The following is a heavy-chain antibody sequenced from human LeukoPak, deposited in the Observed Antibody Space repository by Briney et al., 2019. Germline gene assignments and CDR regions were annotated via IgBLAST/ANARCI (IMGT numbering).Heavy chain of an antibody. D-gene: IGHD3-10*01. CDR1: GFTFGDYA. Sequence: PGGSLRLSCTASGFTFGDYAMSWVRQAPGKGLEWVGFIRSKAYGGTTEYAASVKGRFTISRDDSKSIAYLQMNSLKTEDTAVYYCTRARLWFGVFDPWGQGTLVTVSS. CDR2: IRSKAYGGTT. CDR3: TRARLWFGVFDP. V-gene: IGHV3-49*04. J-gene: IGHJ5*02.